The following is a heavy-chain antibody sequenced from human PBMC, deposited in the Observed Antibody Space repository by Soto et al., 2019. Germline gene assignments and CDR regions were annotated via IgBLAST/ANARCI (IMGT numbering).Heavy chain of an antibody. J-gene: IGHJ4*02. Sequence: EVQLVESGGGLVQPGGSLRLSCAASGFTVSSNYISWVRQAPGKGLEWVSVIYSGGSTYYADSVKGRFTISRDNSKNTLYLQMNSLRAEDTAVYYCARSDCSGGSCYRRVFDYWGQGTLVTVSS. D-gene: IGHD2-15*01. CDR1: GFTVSSNY. CDR2: IYSGGST. V-gene: IGHV3-66*01. CDR3: ARSDCSGGSCYRRVFDY.